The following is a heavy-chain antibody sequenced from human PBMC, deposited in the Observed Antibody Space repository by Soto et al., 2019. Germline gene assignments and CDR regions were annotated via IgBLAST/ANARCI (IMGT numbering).Heavy chain of an antibody. D-gene: IGHD5-18*01. V-gene: IGHV4-31*03. J-gene: IGHJ4*02. CDR1: GGSISSAAYY. CDR3: AREYTYGSNFFGC. Sequence: QVQLQESGPGLVKPSQTLSLTCTVSGGSISSAAYYWSWIRQHPGKGLEWIGYISHSGSTYYTPSLKSRVIISAVTSKNQFSLNLTSVTAADTAVYYCAREYTYGSNFFGCWGQGALVTVSS. CDR2: ISHSGST.